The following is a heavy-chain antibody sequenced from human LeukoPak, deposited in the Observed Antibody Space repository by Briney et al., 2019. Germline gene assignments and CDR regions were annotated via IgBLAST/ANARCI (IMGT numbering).Heavy chain of an antibody. J-gene: IGHJ4*02. V-gene: IGHV6-1*01. Sequence: SQALSLTCAISGDNVSSNSAAWNWIRQSPSRGLEWLGRTYYRSKWYNDYAVSVKSRITINPDTSKNQFSLQLNSVTPEDTAVYYCARGSSWYMASQGTFDYWGQGTLVTVSS. CDR1: GDNVSSNSAA. CDR2: TYYRSKWYN. CDR3: ARGSSWYMASQGTFDY. D-gene: IGHD6-13*01.